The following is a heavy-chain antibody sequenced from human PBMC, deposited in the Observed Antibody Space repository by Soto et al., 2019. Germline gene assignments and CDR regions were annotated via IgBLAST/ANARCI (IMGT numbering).Heavy chain of an antibody. V-gene: IGHV4-39*03. Sequence: SETLSLTCDFSVGSIDNSHSFCGWIRQPPGKGLEFIGSVYYTGGAYYNPSLKSRVTVSVDTSKNQLSLRVNSVTAADTALYYCLRVVEAATRTTDFESWGQAILGSVSS. CDR3: LRVVEAATRTTDFES. CDR1: VGSIDNSHSF. D-gene: IGHD1-1*01. CDR2: VYYTGGA. J-gene: IGHJ4*02.